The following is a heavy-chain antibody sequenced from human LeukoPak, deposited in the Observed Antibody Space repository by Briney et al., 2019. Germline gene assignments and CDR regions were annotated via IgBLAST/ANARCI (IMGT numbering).Heavy chain of an antibody. CDR1: GGTSNSHA. CDR2: ISAYNGNT. CDR3: ARGLIVITAHFDY. J-gene: IGHJ4*02. Sequence: GSSVKVSCKASGGTSNSHAISWVRQAPGQGLEWMGWISAYNGNTNYAQKLQGRVTMTTDTSTSTAYMELRRLRSDDTAVYYCARGLIVITAHFDYWGQGTLVTVSS. D-gene: IGHD3-16*02. V-gene: IGHV1-18*01.